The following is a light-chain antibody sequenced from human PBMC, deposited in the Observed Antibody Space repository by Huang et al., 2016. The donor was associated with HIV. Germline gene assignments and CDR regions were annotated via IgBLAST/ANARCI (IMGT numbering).Light chain of an antibody. CDR3: QQYNNWPPMYT. CDR1: QTVSSN. CDR2: DAS. J-gene: IGKJ2*01. Sequence: EIVMTQSPATLSVSPGERATLSCRASQTVSSNLAWYQQKPGQAPRLLIYDASTSATGIPARCSGSGSGTEFTLTISSLQSEDFAVYCCQQYNNWPPMYTFGQGTKLEIK. V-gene: IGKV3-15*01.